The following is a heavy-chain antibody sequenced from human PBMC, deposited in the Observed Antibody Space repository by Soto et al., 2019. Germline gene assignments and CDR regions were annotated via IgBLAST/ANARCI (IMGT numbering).Heavy chain of an antibody. CDR2: ISSTGTNI. CDR3: GRSHGAGSY. D-gene: IGHD4-17*01. J-gene: IGHJ4*02. V-gene: IGHV3-11*01. Sequence: QVRLVESGGDLVKPGESLRLSCVASGFTFIDYYMNWVRQAPGKGLEWVSYISSTGTNIYYSDSVKGRFIVSRDNAKNSLFLQMNSLTVDDTAIYYCGRSHGAGSYWGRGTRVTVSS. CDR1: GFTFIDYY.